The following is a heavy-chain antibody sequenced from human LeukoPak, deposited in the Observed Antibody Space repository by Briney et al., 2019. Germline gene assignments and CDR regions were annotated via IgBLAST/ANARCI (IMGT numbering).Heavy chain of an antibody. CDR1: GGSISSSSYC. CDR2: IYYSGST. CDR3: ASRCSSTSCYILLSQDWFDP. V-gene: IGHV4-39*01. D-gene: IGHD2-2*02. Sequence: PSETLSLTCTVSGGSISSSSYCWGWIRQPPGKGLEWIGSIYYSGSTYYNPSLKSRVTISVDTSKNQFSLKLSSVTAADTAVYYCASRCSSTSCYILLSQDWFDPWGQGTLVTVSS. J-gene: IGHJ5*02.